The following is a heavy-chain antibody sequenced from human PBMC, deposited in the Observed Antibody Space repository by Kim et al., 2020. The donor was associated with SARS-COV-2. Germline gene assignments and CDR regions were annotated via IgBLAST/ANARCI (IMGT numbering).Heavy chain of an antibody. CDR3: ARDYQGGYNDY. D-gene: IGHD5-18*01. Sequence: TSYADSVKGRFTISRDNAKNTLYLQMNSLRAEDTAVYYCARDYQGGYNDYWGQGTLVTVSS. V-gene: IGHV3-74*01. J-gene: IGHJ4*02. CDR2: T.